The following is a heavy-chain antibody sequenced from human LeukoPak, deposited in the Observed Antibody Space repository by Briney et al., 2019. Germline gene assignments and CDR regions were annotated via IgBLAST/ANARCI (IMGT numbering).Heavy chain of an antibody. CDR1: GGSISSYY. CDR3: ACAPTYYYDSSGYGGVAY. D-gene: IGHD3-22*01. V-gene: IGHV4-4*07. CDR2: IYTSGST. J-gene: IGHJ4*02. Sequence: SETLSLTCTVSGGSISSYYWSWIRQPAGKGLEWIGRIYTSGSTNYNPSLKSRVTISVDTSKNQFSLKLSSVTAADTAVYYCACAPTYYYDSSGYGGVAYWGQGTLVTVSS.